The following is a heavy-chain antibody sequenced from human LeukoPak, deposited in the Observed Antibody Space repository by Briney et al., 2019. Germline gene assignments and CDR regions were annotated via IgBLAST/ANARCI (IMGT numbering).Heavy chain of an antibody. CDR2: IYSGGST. D-gene: IGHD6-13*01. Sequence: GGSLRLSCAASGFTVSSNYMSWVRQAPGKGLEWVSVIYSGGSTYYADSMKGRFTISRDNSKNTLFLQMNSLRVEDTGVYYCSKDPPISAAGPRYSDRWGQGTLVTVSS. CDR3: SKDPPISAAGPRYSDR. J-gene: IGHJ4*02. CDR1: GFTVSSNY. V-gene: IGHV3-53*01.